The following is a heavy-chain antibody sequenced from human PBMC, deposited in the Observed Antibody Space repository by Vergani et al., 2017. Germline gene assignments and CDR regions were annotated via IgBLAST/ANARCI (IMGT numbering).Heavy chain of an antibody. V-gene: IGHV3-21*03. CDR1: GFTFSSYS. J-gene: IGHJ6*02. D-gene: IGHD3-10*01. CDR2: ISSSSSYI. CDR3: ARSGGSGSYYRDYYYYYGLDV. Sequence: DVHLAESGGGFFQPGGSLRLSCAASGFTFSSYSMNCVRQAPGKGLEWVSSISSSSSYIYYADSVKGRFTISRDNAKNSLYLQMNRLRAEDTAVYYCARSGGSGSYYRDYYYYYGLDVWGQGTTVTVYS.